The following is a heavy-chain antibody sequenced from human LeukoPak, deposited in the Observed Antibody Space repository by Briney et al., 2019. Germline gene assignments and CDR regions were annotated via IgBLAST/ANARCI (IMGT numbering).Heavy chain of an antibody. D-gene: IGHD1-14*01. V-gene: IGHV3-53*01. CDR2: IYLGGST. CDR3: ARGRSAYTFDY. J-gene: IGHJ4*02. Sequence: YWVSFIYLGGSTYYAASVKGRFTISRHNSKTTLYLQMNSLRAEDTAVYYCARGRSAYTFDYWGQLPLVPVSS.